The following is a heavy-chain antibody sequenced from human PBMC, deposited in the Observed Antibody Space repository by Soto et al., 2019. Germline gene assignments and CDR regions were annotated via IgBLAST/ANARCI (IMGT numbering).Heavy chain of an antibody. D-gene: IGHD1-7*01. CDR1: GFTFSSYG. CDR3: ARGELTYPYYFDY. V-gene: IGHV3-33*01. CDR2: IWYDGSNK. J-gene: IGHJ4*02. Sequence: QVQLVESGGGVVQPGRSLRLSCAASGFTFSSYGMHWVRQAPGKGLEWVAVIWYDGSNKYYADSVKGRFTISRDNSKNTLYLQMNSLRAEDTAVYYGARGELTYPYYFDYWGQGTLVTVSS.